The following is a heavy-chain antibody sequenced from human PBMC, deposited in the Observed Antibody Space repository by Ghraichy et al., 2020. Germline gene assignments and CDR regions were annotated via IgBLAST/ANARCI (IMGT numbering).Heavy chain of an antibody. J-gene: IGHJ3*01. V-gene: IGHV3-23*01. D-gene: IGHD1-14*01. CDR3: ARDSFNYNAKNEDGFDV. CDR1: GFTFITYG. CDR2: ISGNSDTT. Sequence: GESLNISCAASGFTFITYGMSWVRQAPGKGLEWVSAISGNSDTTHYAHSVKGRFTISRDSSKNILYMQMNSLRAEDTAVYYCARDSFNYNAKNEDGFDVWDQGTMVTVSS.